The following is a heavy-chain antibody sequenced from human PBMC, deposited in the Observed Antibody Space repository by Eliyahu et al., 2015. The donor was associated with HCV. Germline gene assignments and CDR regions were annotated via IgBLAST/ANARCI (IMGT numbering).Heavy chain of an antibody. J-gene: IGHJ6*02. D-gene: IGHD3-16*01. V-gene: IGHV1-18*01. CDR1: GYTFTSYG. CDR2: RGLHGNT. Sequence: QVQLVQSGAEVKKPGASVKVSCKASGYTFTSYGISWVRQAPGQGLEVEGLVRGLHGNTNYAQKLQGRVTMTTDTSTSTAYMELRSLRSDDTAVYYCARDEGYEESGGGMDVWGQGTTVTVSS. CDR3: ARDEGYEESGGGMDV.